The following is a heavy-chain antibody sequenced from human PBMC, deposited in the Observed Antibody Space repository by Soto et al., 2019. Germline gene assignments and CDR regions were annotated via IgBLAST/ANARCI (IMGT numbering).Heavy chain of an antibody. CDR1: GVAFSFYS. Sequence: EVVLLESGGGLVQPGGSLRLSCEVSGVAFSFYSMSWVRQAPGMGLEWVASISGNGGTTYYAASGKGRFTFYRDNSKNTVYLQMNSLRGEDTAVYYCAKDRGGFTSGWEFFDFWGQGTLVTVSS. CDR3: AKDRGGFTSGWEFFDF. V-gene: IGHV3-23*01. J-gene: IGHJ4*02. CDR2: ISGNGGTT. D-gene: IGHD6-19*01.